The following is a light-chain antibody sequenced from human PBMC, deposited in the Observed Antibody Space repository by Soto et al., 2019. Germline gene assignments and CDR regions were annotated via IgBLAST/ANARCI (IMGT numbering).Light chain of an antibody. J-gene: IGKJ1*01. CDR3: LQDYNYPWT. V-gene: IGKV1-6*01. Sequence: AIQVTQSPSSLSASVGDRVTITCRASQDIRNDLGWYQQKPGKAPKLLIYAASSLQSGVPSRFAGSGSGTDFTLTIXSXXXXXXXXYYCLQDYNYPWTFGQGTKVEIK. CDR1: QDIRND. CDR2: AAS.